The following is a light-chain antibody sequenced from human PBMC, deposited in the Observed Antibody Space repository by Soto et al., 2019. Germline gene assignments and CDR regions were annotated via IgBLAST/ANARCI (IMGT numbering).Light chain of an antibody. J-gene: IGLJ2*01. CDR3: QSYDSSLSGSV. Sequence: QSVLTQPPSVSGAPGQRVTISCTGSSSNIGAGYDVHWYQQLPGTAPKLLISGNSNRPSGVPDRFSGSKSGTSASLASNGLQVEDEADYYCQSYDSSLSGSVFGGGTKLTVL. V-gene: IGLV1-40*01. CDR2: GNS. CDR1: SSNIGAGYD.